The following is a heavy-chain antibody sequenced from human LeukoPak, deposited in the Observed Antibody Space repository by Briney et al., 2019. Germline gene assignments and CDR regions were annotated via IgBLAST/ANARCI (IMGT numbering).Heavy chain of an antibody. J-gene: IGHJ3*01. CDR3: ARDARYSGYDYAFDV. D-gene: IGHD5-12*01. Sequence: ASVKVSCKASGYTFSNYGITWVRQAPGQGLEWMGWITAYNVKTDYAQNLQGRVTMTTDTSTTTAYMELRSLRSDDTAMYYCARDARYSGYDYAFDVWGQGTMVTVSS. CDR2: ITAYNVKT. CDR1: GYTFSNYG. V-gene: IGHV1-18*01.